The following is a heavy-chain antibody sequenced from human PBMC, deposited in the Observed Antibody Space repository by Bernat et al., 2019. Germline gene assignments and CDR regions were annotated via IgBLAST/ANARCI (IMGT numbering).Heavy chain of an antibody. J-gene: IGHJ6*02. Sequence: QVQLQESGPGLVKPSQTLSLTCTVSGGSISSGSYYWSWIRQPAGKGLEWIGCIYTSGSTNYNPSLKSRVTISVDTSKNQFSLKLSSVTAADTAVYYCASGVSYYYGSGSYYYYGMDVWGQGTTVTVSS. V-gene: IGHV4-61*02. CDR3: ASGVSYYYGSGSYYYYGMDV. D-gene: IGHD3-10*01. CDR2: IYTSGST. CDR1: GGSISSGSYY.